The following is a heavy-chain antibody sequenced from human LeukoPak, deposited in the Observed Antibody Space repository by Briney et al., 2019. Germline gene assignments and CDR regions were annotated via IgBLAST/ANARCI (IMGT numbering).Heavy chain of an antibody. D-gene: IGHD3-16*01. CDR1: GGSFSGYY. J-gene: IGHJ6*03. CDR2: INHSGST. Sequence: PSETLSLTCAVYGGSFSGYYWSWIRQPPGKGLEWIGEINHSGSTNYNPSLKSRVTISVDTSKNQFSLKLSSVTAADTAVYYCARDRADYGGYMDVWGKGTTVTVSS. CDR3: ARDRADYGGYMDV. V-gene: IGHV4-34*01.